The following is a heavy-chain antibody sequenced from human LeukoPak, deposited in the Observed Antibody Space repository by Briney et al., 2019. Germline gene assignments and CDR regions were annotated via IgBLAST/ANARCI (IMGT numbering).Heavy chain of an antibody. Sequence: ASVKVSRKASGYTFTGYYMHWVRQAPGQGLEWMGWINPNSGGTNYAQKFQGRVTMTRDTSISTAYMELSRLRSDDTAVYYCARVVDTAMVYNWFDPWGQGTLVTVSS. V-gene: IGHV1-2*02. CDR3: ARVVDTAMVYNWFDP. J-gene: IGHJ5*02. CDR1: GYTFTGYY. CDR2: INPNSGGT. D-gene: IGHD5-18*01.